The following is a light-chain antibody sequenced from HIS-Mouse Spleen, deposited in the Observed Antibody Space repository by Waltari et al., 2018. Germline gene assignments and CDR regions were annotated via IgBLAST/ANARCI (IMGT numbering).Light chain of an antibody. J-gene: IGLJ2*01. CDR1: ALPKKY. CDR2: EDS. V-gene: IGLV3-10*01. Sequence: SYELTQPPSVSVSPGQTARITCSGDALPKKYAYWYQQKSGQAPVLVIYEDSKRPSGIPWVCSGSSSGTMATLTISGAQVEDEADYYCYSTDSSGNHRVFGGGTKLTVL. CDR3: YSTDSSGNHRV.